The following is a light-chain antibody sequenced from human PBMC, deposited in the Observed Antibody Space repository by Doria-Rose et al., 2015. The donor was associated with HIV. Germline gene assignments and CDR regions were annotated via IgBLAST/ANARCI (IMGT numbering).Light chain of an antibody. Sequence: QSVLTQPASVSGSPGQSITIPCTGTSSDVGGYKYVSWYQHFPGKAPKLLIYDVNMRPSGVSNRFSGSKSGNTASLTISGVQAEDEADYYCGSYTSSTTVIFGGGTKLTVL. CDR3: GSYTSSTTVI. CDR2: DVN. CDR1: SSDVGGYKY. J-gene: IGLJ2*01. V-gene: IGLV2-14*03.